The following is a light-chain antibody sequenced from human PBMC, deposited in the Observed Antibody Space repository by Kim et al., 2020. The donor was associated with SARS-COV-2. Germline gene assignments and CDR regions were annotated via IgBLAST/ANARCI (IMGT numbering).Light chain of an antibody. CDR2: GAS. J-gene: IGKJ2*01. CDR3: QQLDSHPRT. V-gene: IGKV1-9*01. Sequence: SASVGDRVTITCLASQGINTFLAWYQQKPGKAPELLIYGASTLQNGVPSRFSGSGSGTDFTLTISSLQAEDSATYYCQQLDSHPRTFGQGTKLEI. CDR1: QGINTF.